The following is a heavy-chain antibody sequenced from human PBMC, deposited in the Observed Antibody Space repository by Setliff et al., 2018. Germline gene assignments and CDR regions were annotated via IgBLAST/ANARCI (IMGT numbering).Heavy chain of an antibody. Sequence: SETLSLTCSVSGGAVSGDYWTWIRQPPGKGLEYIGYINYSGNTNYNPSLKSRVTISVDTSKNQVSLKLSSVTAADTAVYYCARAWGNYYYYMDVWGKGTTVTVSS. J-gene: IGHJ6*03. CDR1: GGAVSGDY. V-gene: IGHV4-59*02. D-gene: IGHD7-27*01. CDR3: ARAWGNYYYYMDV. CDR2: INYSGNT.